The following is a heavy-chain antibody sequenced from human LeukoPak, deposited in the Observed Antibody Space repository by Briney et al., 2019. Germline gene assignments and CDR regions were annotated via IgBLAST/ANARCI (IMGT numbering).Heavy chain of an antibody. CDR3: ARDGYYDSSGYSADFDY. Sequence: ASVKVSCKASGGTFSSYAISWVRQAPGQGLEWMGGIIPIFGTANYAQKFQGRVTITADKSTSTAYMELSSLRSEDTAVYYCARDGYYDSSGYSADFDYWGQGTLVTVSS. V-gene: IGHV1-69*06. CDR2: IIPIFGTA. J-gene: IGHJ4*02. CDR1: GGTFSSYA. D-gene: IGHD3-22*01.